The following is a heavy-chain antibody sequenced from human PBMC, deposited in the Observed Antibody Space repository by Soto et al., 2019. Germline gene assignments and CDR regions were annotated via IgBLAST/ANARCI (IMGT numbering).Heavy chain of an antibody. CDR1: GFTFSSYA. CDR2: ISYDGSNK. J-gene: IGHJ6*02. V-gene: IGHV3-30-3*01. CDR3: ARGSRPGYYYYGMDV. Sequence: VQLVESGGDLVQTGGSLRLSCAASGFTFSSYAMHWVRQAPGKGLEWVAVISYDGSNKYYADSVKGRFTISRDNSKNTLYLQMNSLRAEDTAVYYCARGSRPGYYYYGMDVWGQGTTVTVSS.